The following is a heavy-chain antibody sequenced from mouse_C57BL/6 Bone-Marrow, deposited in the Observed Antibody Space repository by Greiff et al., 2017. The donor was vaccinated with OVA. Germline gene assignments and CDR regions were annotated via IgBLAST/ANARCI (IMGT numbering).Heavy chain of an antibody. D-gene: IGHD3-2*02. CDR2: ICPGSGST. J-gene: IGHJ3*01. CDR3: AIQLRLRGFAY. CDR1: GYTFTSYW. Sequence: QVQLQQPGAELVKPGASVKLSCKASGYTFTSYWITWVQQSPGQGLEWIGYICPGSGSTNYNEKFKSKATLTVDTSSSTVYMQLSSLTSEDSAVYYCAIQLRLRGFAYWGKGTLVTVSA. V-gene: IGHV1-55*01.